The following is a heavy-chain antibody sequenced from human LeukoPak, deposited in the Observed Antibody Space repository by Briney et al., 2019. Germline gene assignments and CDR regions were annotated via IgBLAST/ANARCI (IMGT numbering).Heavy chain of an antibody. D-gene: IGHD3-10*01. CDR2: INPSGGGT. Sequence: ASVKVSCKASGYTFTSYYMHWVRQAPGQGLEWMGIINPSGGGTSYAQKFQGRVTMTRDMSTSTVYMELSSLRSEDTAVYYCASYGSGSYSDDAFDIWGQGTMVTVSS. V-gene: IGHV1-46*01. J-gene: IGHJ3*02. CDR3: ASYGSGSYSDDAFDI. CDR1: GYTFTSYY.